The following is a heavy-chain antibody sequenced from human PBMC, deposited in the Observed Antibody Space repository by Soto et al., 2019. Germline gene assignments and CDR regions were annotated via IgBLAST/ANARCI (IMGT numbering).Heavy chain of an antibody. Sequence: SETLSLSCTVYGGSIGSYYWSLIRQPAGKGLEWIGRIYTSGSTNYNPSLKSRVTMSVDTSKNQFSLKLSSVTAADTAVYYCARDIEENWFDPWGQGNLVTVSS. CDR3: ARDIEENWFDP. V-gene: IGHV4-4*07. CDR2: IYTSGST. J-gene: IGHJ5*02. D-gene: IGHD3-16*02. CDR1: GGSIGSYY.